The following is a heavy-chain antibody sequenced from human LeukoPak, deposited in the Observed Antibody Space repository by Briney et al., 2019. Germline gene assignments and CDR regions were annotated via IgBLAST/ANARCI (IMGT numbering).Heavy chain of an antibody. CDR1: GFTFSSYG. Sequence: GGSLRLSCAASGFTFSSYGMHWVRQAPGKGLEWVAFIRYDGSNKYYADSVKGRFTISRDNSKNTLYLQMNSLRAEDTAVYYCAKDGSSWYTYFQHWGQGTLVTVSS. D-gene: IGHD6-13*01. CDR2: IRYDGSNK. V-gene: IGHV3-30*02. J-gene: IGHJ1*01. CDR3: AKDGSSWYTYFQH.